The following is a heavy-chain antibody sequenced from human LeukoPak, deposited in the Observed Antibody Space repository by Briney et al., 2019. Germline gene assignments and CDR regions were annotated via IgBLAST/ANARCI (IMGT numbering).Heavy chain of an antibody. D-gene: IGHD5-12*01. CDR3: ARDGVGYSGPHNSLIVGWYFDL. V-gene: IGHV3-23*01. Sequence: PGGSLRLSCAASGFTFSSYGMSWVRQAPGKGLEWVSSLSGSGGSTYYADSVKGRFTISRDNSKNTLYLQMNSLRAEDTAVYYCARDGVGYSGPHNSLIVGWYFDLWGRGTLVTVSS. CDR2: LSGSGGST. J-gene: IGHJ2*01. CDR1: GFTFSSYG.